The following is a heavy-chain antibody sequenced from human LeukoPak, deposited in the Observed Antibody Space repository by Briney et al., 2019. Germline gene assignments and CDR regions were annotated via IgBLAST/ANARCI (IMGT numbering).Heavy chain of an antibody. CDR1: GGSISSGDYY. Sequence: SETLSLTCTVSGGSISSGDYYWSWIRQPPGKGLEWIGYIYYSGSTYYNPSLKSRVTISVDTSKNQFSLKLSSVTAADTAVYYCARESGYCSSTSCCPDYWGQGTLVTVSS. V-gene: IGHV4-30-4*08. CDR2: IYYSGST. J-gene: IGHJ4*02. D-gene: IGHD2-2*01. CDR3: ARESGYCSSTSCCPDY.